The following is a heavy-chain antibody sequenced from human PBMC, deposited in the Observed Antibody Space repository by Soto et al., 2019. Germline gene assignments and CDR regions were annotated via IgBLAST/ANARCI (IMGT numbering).Heavy chain of an antibody. J-gene: IGHJ6*02. V-gene: IGHV3-66*01. CDR3: ARENYYYGMDV. CDR1: GFTVGLNF. Sequence: PGGSLRLSCAASGFTVGLNFMTWVRQAPGKGLEWVSVINAGGTTYYADSVKGRFSISRDDSKNTLYLQMNSLRAEDTAVYYWARENYYYGMDVWGQGTTVPVS. CDR2: INAGGTT.